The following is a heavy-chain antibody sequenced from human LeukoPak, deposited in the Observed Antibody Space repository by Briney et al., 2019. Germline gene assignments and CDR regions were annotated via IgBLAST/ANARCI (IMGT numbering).Heavy chain of an antibody. Sequence: ASVKVSCKASGYTFISQGLSWVRQAPGQGLECMGRIIPILDIAHYAQKFQGRVTITADKSTSTAYMELSSLSSEDTAVYYCARDQGVTDPPPYGLDVWGQGTTVTVSS. J-gene: IGHJ6*02. CDR3: ARDQGVTDPPPYGLDV. CDR1: GYTFISQG. V-gene: IGHV1-69*04. CDR2: IIPILDIA. D-gene: IGHD3-10*01.